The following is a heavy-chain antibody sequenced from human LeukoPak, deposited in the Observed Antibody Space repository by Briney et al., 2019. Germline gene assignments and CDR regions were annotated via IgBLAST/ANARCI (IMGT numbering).Heavy chain of an antibody. CDR3: ARDQYNSSTNWFDP. D-gene: IGHD2/OR15-2a*01. CDR1: GFTFSSYS. CDR2: ISSSSSTI. J-gene: IGHJ5*02. Sequence: GGSLRLSCAASGFTFSSYSMNWVRQAPGKGLEWVSHISSSSSTIYYADSVKGRFTISRDNAKNSLYLQMNSLRAEDTAVYYCARDQYNSSTNWFDPWGQGTLVTVSS. V-gene: IGHV3-48*04.